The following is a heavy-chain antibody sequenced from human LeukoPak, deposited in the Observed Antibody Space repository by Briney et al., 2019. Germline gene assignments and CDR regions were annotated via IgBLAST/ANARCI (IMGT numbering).Heavy chain of an antibody. V-gene: IGHV3-11*04. J-gene: IGHJ4*02. D-gene: IGHD3-22*01. Sequence: GGSLRLSCAASGFTFSDYYMSWIRQAPGKWLEWVSYISSSGSTIYYADSVKGRFTISRDNAKNSLYLQMNSLRAEDTTVYYCARGPGGGYYDSSGYYEGWDYWGQGTLVTVSS. CDR2: ISSSGSTI. CDR1: GFTFSDYY. CDR3: ARGPGGGYYDSSGYYEGWDY.